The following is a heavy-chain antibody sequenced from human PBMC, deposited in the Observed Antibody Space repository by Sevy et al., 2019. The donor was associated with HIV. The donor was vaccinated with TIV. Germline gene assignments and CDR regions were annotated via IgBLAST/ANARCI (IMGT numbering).Heavy chain of an antibody. CDR3: VPSGGGHAGY. D-gene: IGHD2-15*01. Sequence: GGSLRLSCAASGFTLSSRWMSWVRQAPGKGLEWVANIKQDGSAKYYVDSVKDQFTISRDNAKNLLYLQMNSLRAEDTSVYYCVPSGGGHAGYWGQGTLVTVSS. J-gene: IGHJ4*02. CDR2: IKQDGSAK. V-gene: IGHV3-7*01. CDR1: GFTLSSRW.